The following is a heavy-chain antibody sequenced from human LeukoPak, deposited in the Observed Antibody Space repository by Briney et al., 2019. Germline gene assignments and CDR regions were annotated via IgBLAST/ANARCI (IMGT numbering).Heavy chain of an antibody. Sequence: GSLRLSCAASGFTFSSYSMNWVRQAPGKGLEWVSYISSSSSTIYYADSVKGRFTISRDNAKNSLYLQMNSLRAEDTAVYYCARARYSNYNYYYYYMGVWGKGTTVTVSS. J-gene: IGHJ6*03. V-gene: IGHV3-48*01. D-gene: IGHD4-11*01. CDR3: ARARYSNYNYYYYYMGV. CDR2: ISSSSSTI. CDR1: GFTFSSYS.